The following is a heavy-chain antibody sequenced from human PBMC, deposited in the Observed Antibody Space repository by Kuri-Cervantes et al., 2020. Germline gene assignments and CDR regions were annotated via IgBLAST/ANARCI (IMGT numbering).Heavy chain of an antibody. D-gene: IGHD2-2*01. Sequence: GSLRLSCVVYGGSFSVYYWNWIRQPPGKGLEWIGDINHSGSTNYNPSLKSRVTISVDTSKNQFSLKLSSVTAADTAVYYCARGPLARSSTSCYDYWGQGTLVTVSS. CDR3: ARGPLARSSTSCYDY. CDR1: GGSFSVYY. CDR2: INHSGST. V-gene: IGHV4-34*01. J-gene: IGHJ4*02.